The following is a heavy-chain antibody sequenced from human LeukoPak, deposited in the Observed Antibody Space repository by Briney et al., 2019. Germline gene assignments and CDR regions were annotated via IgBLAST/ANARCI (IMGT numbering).Heavy chain of an antibody. CDR1: GFTFSNYG. V-gene: IGHV3-23*01. D-gene: IGHD3-22*01. CDR2: ISGSGGDT. Sequence: GGSLRLSCVASGFTFSNYGMSWVRQAPGKGLEWVSGISGSGGDTYYADSVKGRFTVSRDNYKKTLYVQMNSLRAEDTAVYYCARVSSSGSFDYWGQGTLVTVSS. J-gene: IGHJ4*02. CDR3: ARVSSSGSFDY.